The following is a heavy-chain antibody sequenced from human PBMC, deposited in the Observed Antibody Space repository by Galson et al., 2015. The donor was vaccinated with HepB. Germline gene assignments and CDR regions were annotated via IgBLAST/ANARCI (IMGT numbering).Heavy chain of an antibody. Sequence: ETLSLTCTVSGGSISSYYWSWIRQPPGKGLEWIGYIYYSGSTNYNPSLKSRVTISVDASKNQFSLKLSSVTAADTAVYYCARGGAYDFWSGDKLDVWGKGTTVTVSS. J-gene: IGHJ6*04. CDR2: IYYSGST. V-gene: IGHV4-59*01. D-gene: IGHD3-3*01. CDR1: GGSISSYY. CDR3: ARGGAYDFWSGDKLDV.